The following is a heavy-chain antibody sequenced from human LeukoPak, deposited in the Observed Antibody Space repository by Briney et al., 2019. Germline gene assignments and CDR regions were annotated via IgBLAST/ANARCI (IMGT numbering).Heavy chain of an antibody. CDR3: ARGPWFGELLY. D-gene: IGHD3-10*01. CDR2: ISSSSSTI. CDR1: GFTFSSYS. Sequence: PGGSLRLSCAASGFTFSSYSMNWVRQAPGKGLEWVSYISSSSSTIYYADSVKGRFTISRDNAKNSPYLQMNSLRAEDTAVYYCARGPWFGELLYWGQGTLVTVSS. V-gene: IGHV3-48*01. J-gene: IGHJ4*02.